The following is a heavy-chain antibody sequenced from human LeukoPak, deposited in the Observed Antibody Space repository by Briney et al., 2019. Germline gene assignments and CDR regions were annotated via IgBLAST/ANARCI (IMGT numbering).Heavy chain of an antibody. D-gene: IGHD3-9*01. CDR2: ISAYNGNT. CDR3: ARASIDPTDITY. V-gene: IGHV1-18*01. CDR1: GYTFTSYG. J-gene: IGHJ4*02. Sequence: GASVKVSCKASGYTFTSYGISWVRQAPGQGLEWMGWISAYNGNTNYAQKPQGRVTMTTDTSTSTAYMELKSLRSDDTAVYYWARASIDPTDITYGGQGTLVTVSS.